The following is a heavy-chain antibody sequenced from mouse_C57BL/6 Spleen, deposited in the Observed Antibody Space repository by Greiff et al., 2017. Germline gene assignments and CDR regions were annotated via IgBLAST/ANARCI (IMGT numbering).Heavy chain of an antibody. D-gene: IGHD2-14*01. J-gene: IGHJ2*01. CDR3: AILGSTICTAGLDY. V-gene: IGHV1-63*01. Sequence: QVQLQQPGAELVRPGTSVKMSCKASGYTFTNYWIGWAKQRPGHGLEWIGDIYPGGGYTHYNQKFKGKATLTADKSSSPAYMQLSSLPSEDSAIGYCAILGSTICTAGLDYRGQGTTLTGSS. CDR1: GYTFTNYW. CDR2: IYPGGGYT.